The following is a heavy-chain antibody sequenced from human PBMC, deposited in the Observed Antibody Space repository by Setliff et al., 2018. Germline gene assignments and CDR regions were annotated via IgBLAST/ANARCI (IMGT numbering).Heavy chain of an antibody. Sequence: GGSLRLSCAASGFPLYDYAMHWVRQAPGKGLEWVAGINKDGDGTRYADSVRGRFTISRDNSKNTVYLRMNALRAEDTGLYYCARDRGQVTVNNRYGFYYYGMDVWGQGTTVTVSS. D-gene: IGHD3-16*02. CDR3: ARDRGQVTVNNRYGFYYYGMDV. CDR2: INKDGDGT. J-gene: IGHJ6*02. V-gene: IGHV3-9*01. CDR1: GFPLYDYA.